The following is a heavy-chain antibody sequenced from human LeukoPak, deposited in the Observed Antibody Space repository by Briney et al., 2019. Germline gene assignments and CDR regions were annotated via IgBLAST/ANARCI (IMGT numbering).Heavy chain of an antibody. CDR1: GFTFSSYA. CDR3: ARGGMVYDSSGYYSDY. D-gene: IGHD3-22*01. J-gene: IGHJ4*02. Sequence: PGGSLRLSCAASGFTFSSYAMHWVRQAPGKGLEWVAVISYDGSNKYYADSVKGRFTISRDNSKNTLYLQMNSLRAEDTAVYYCARGGMVYDSSGYYSDYWGQGTLVTVSS. V-gene: IGHV3-30-3*01. CDR2: ISYDGSNK.